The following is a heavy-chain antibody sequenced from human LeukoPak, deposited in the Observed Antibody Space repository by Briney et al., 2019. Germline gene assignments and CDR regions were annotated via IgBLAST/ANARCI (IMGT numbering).Heavy chain of an antibody. CDR2: IKTKTDGEPT. CDR1: GFTFSNAW. V-gene: IGHV3-15*01. Sequence: PGGSLRLSCAASGFTFSNAWMHWVRQAPGKGLEWVGRIKTKTDGEPTDYATPVKGRFTISRDDSKNTLYLQMNSLKTEDTAMYYCTTNDAFDIWGQGTAVTVSS. CDR3: TTNDAFDI. J-gene: IGHJ3*02.